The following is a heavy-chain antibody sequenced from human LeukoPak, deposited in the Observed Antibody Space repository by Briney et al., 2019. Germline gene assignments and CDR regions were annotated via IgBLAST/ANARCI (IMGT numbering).Heavy chain of an antibody. J-gene: IGHJ4*02. D-gene: IGHD2-2*01. Sequence: SETLSLTCTVSGGSISSSSYYWSSIRQPPGKGLERIGYIYYSGSTYYNPSLKSRVTISVDTSKNQFSLKLSSVTAADTAVYYCARTHIVVVPAARLGVFDYWGQGTLVTVSS. V-gene: IGHV4-30-4*08. CDR3: ARTHIVVVPAARLGVFDY. CDR1: GGSISSSSYY. CDR2: IYYSGST.